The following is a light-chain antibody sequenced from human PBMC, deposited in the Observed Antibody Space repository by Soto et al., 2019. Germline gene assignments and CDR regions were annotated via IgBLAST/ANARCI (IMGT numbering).Light chain of an antibody. CDR2: DSS. J-gene: IGKJ1*01. CDR1: QNISNA. V-gene: IGKV3-15*01. CDR3: QQFNDWPRT. Sequence: EIVMTQSPAVVSVSPGAGASLSCRASQNISNALAWYQQKPGQAPRLLMYDSSNRANGVPPRFSASGSGTEFTLTITTLQSEDYAVYYCQQFNDWPRTFGQGTKVEIK.